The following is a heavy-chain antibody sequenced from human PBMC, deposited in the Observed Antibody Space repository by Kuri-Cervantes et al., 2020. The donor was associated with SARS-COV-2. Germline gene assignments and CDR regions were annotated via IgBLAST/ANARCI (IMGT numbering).Heavy chain of an antibody. V-gene: IGHV3-48*01. D-gene: IGHD5-18*01. CDR1: GFTFGDYA. CDR2: ISSSSSTI. J-gene: IGHJ3*02. CDR3: ARDQDTAMVSDAFDI. Sequence: GESLKISCAASGFTFGDYAMSWVRQAPGKGLEWVSYISSSSSTIYYADSVKGRFTISRDNAKNSLYLQMNSLRAEDTAVYYCARDQDTAMVSDAFDIWGQGTMVTVSS.